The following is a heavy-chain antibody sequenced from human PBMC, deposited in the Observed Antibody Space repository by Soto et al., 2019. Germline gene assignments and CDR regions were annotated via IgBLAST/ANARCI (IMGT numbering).Heavy chain of an antibody. CDR3: ARADYYDSSGYISS. V-gene: IGHV3-33*01. D-gene: IGHD3-22*01. Sequence: QVQLVESGGGVVQPGSSLRLSCAASGFTFSSYGMHWVRQAPGKGLEWVAVIWYDGSNKYYADSVKGRFTISRDNSKNTLYLQMNSLRAEDTAVYYCARADYYDSSGYISSWGQGTLVTVSS. CDR1: GFTFSSYG. J-gene: IGHJ5*02. CDR2: IWYDGSNK.